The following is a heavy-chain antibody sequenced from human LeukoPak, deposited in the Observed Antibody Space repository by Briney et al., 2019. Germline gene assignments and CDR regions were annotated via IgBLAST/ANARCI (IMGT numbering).Heavy chain of an antibody. V-gene: IGHV3-7*05. CDR3: ARDMDYYDRSGYSPGLFDY. CDR2: IKQDGSEK. J-gene: IGHJ4*02. D-gene: IGHD3-22*01. CDR1: GFTFSRHW. Sequence: GGSLRLSCAAPGFTFSRHWLSWVRQAPGKGLEWVANIKQDGSEKYYVDSVKGRFTISRDNAKNSLYLQMNSLRAEDTAVYYCARDMDYYDRSGYSPGLFDYWGQGTRVTVSS.